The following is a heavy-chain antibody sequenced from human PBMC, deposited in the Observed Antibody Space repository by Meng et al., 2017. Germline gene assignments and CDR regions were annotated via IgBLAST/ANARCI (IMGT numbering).Heavy chain of an antibody. CDR1: GYTFTSYA. Sequence: QVQLVESGAEVKRPGALVKVSCKASGYTFTSYAMHWVRQAPGQRLEWMGWINAGNGNTKYSQKFQGRVTITRDTSASTAYMELSSLRSEDTAVYYCARDKLKTFDPWGQGTLVTVSS. J-gene: IGHJ5*02. V-gene: IGHV1-3*01. CDR3: ARDKLKTFDP. CDR2: INAGNGNT.